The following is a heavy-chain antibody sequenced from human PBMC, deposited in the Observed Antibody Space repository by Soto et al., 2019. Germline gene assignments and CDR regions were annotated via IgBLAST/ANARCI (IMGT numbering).Heavy chain of an antibody. Sequence: SETLSLPCAVYGGSFSGYYWSWIRQPPGKGLEWIGEINHSGSTNYNPSLKSRVTISVDTSKNQFSLKLSSVTAADTAVYYCARGVPTYYDFWSGYESNYYYGMDVWGQGTTVTVSS. J-gene: IGHJ6*02. V-gene: IGHV4-34*01. CDR2: INHSGST. D-gene: IGHD3-3*01. CDR1: GGSFSGYY. CDR3: ARGVPTYYDFWSGYESNYYYGMDV.